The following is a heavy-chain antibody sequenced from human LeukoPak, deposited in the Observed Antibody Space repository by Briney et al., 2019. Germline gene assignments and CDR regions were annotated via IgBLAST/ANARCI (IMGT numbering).Heavy chain of an antibody. Sequence: GASVKVSCKASGYTFNNYGISWVRQAPGQGLEWMGWISAYNGNTNYAQKLQGRVTMATDTSTSTAYMELRSLRSDDTAVYYCARGGPRYYDIVTGHLHFDYWGQGTLVTVSS. CDR3: ARGGPRYYDIVTGHLHFDY. D-gene: IGHD3-9*01. CDR1: GYTFNNYG. CDR2: ISAYNGNT. J-gene: IGHJ4*02. V-gene: IGHV1-18*01.